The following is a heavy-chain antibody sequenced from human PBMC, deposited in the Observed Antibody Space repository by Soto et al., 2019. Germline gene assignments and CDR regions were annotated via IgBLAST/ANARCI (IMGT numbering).Heavy chain of an antibody. D-gene: IGHD3-22*01. V-gene: IGHV4-59*12. CDR2: MGYSGYT. Sequence: SETLSLTCSVSGGSISGYYCSWFLQPPGKGLEWIGYMGYSGYTSYNPSLRSRVTISLDTSKNQFSLKLNSVTPEDTAVYYYVRLIGNSWLAFWGQGTLVTVSS. CDR1: GGSISGYY. CDR3: VRLIGNSWLAF. J-gene: IGHJ4*02.